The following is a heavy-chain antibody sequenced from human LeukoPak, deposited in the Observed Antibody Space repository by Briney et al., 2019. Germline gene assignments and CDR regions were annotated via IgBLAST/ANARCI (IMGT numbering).Heavy chain of an antibody. D-gene: IGHD6-19*01. Sequence: GGSLRLSCAASGFTFSSYGMHWVRQAPGKGLEWVAFIRYDGSNKYYADSVKGRFTISRDNSENTVYLQMNSLRAEDTAVYYCAKVLRENSGWYYFDYWGQGTLVTVSS. CDR2: IRYDGSNK. CDR1: GFTFSSYG. CDR3: AKVLRENSGWYYFDY. J-gene: IGHJ4*02. V-gene: IGHV3-30*02.